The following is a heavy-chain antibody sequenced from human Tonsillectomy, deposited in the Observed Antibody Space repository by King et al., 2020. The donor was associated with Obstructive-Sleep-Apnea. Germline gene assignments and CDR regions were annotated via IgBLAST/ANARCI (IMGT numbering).Heavy chain of an antibody. Sequence: VQLVESGGGLVPPGRSLRLSCAASGFPFDDYAMHWVRQAPGKGLEWVSGISWNSGSIGYADSVKGRFTISRDNAKNSLYLQMNSLRAEDTALYYCAKALGISSSWSPDYYYYGMDVWGQGTTVTVSS. D-gene: IGHD6-13*01. CDR2: ISWNSGSI. V-gene: IGHV3-9*01. CDR1: GFPFDDYA. J-gene: IGHJ6*02. CDR3: AKALGISSSWSPDYYYYGMDV.